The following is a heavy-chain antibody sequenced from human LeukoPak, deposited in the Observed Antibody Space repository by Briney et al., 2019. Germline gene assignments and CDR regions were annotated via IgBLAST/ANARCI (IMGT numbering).Heavy chain of an antibody. D-gene: IGHD3-10*01. J-gene: IGHJ4*02. Sequence: SETLSLTCTVSGGSISSSGYHWTWIRQHPGKGLEGLGYFFYSGSTYYNPSLKGRFTISLDTSKNQLSLKLSSVTAADTAVYYCARGTYYSSSGSYYNLDQWGQGTLVTVSS. CDR2: FFYSGST. CDR1: GGSISSSGYH. CDR3: ARGTYYSSSGSYYNLDQ. V-gene: IGHV4-31*03.